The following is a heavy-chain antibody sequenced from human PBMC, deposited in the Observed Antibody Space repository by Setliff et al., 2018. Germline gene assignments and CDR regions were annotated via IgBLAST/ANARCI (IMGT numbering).Heavy chain of an antibody. Sequence: PGGSLRLSCAASGFIFSDAWLSWVRQAPGKGPERVGHIKRKADGGTVEYAAPVKGRFTISRDDSKTTLYLQMNSLRAEDTAVYYYARQDTAMSRPRGYFDYWGQGTLVTVS. CDR3: ARQDTAMSRPRGYFDY. V-gene: IGHV3-15*01. CDR1: GFIFSDAW. J-gene: IGHJ4*02. CDR2: IKRKADGGTV. D-gene: IGHD5-18*01.